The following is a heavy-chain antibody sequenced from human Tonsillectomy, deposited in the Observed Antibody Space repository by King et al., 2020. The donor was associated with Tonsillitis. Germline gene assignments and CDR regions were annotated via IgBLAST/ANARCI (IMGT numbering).Heavy chain of an antibody. J-gene: IGHJ5*02. V-gene: IGHV4-31*03. Sequence: VQLQESXPGLVKPSQTLSLTCTVSGGSISSGGYXWSWVRQHPGKGLEWIGYINYSGNTYYNPSLKSRVTISVDTSKNQFSLKLSSVTAADTAVYYCAXVAXXXXXEAXXYNWXXPWXXGTLVTVXX. CDR2: INYSGNT. CDR3: AXVAXXXXXEAXXYNWXXP. CDR1: GGSISSGGYX.